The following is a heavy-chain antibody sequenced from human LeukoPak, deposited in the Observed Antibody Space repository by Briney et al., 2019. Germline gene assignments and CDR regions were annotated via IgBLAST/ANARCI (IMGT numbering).Heavy chain of an antibody. CDR1: TFTFSDYD. V-gene: IGHV3-30*18. CDR2: ISFDGSDK. CDR3: AKGENYYYDSSTYSPPFDY. J-gene: IGHJ4*02. Sequence: QPGGSLRLSCVGSTFTFSDYDMHWVRQAPGKGLEWVAIISFDGSDKYYADSVTGRFTISRDNSKNTLYLQMNSLRPDDTAVYYCAKGENYYYDSSTYSPPFDYWGQGTLVTVSS. D-gene: IGHD3-22*01.